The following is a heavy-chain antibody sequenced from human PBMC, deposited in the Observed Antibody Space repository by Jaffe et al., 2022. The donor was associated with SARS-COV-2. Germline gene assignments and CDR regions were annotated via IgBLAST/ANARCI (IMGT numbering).Heavy chain of an antibody. Sequence: QVQLVQSGSELKKPGASLKVSCEASGYRFSDYAMNWVRQAPGQGLQWMGWINTNTGNPTYAPGFTGRFVFSLDTSVSTAYLQINTLKADDTAIYYCARGGQSSLYQLYYFDYWAQGTLVTVSS. CDR1: GYRFSDYA. CDR2: INTNTGNP. J-gene: IGHJ4*02. D-gene: IGHD2-2*01. V-gene: IGHV7-4-1*02. CDR3: ARGGQSSLYQLYYFDY.